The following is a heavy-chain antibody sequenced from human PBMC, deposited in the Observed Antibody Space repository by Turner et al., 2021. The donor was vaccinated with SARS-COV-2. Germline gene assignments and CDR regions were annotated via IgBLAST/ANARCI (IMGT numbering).Heavy chain of an antibody. Sequence: QLLLQESGPGLVKSSETLFLTCTVSGGSISSSSYYWGWMRQPPGKGLEWIGSIYYSGSTYYNPSLKSRVTISVDTSKNQFSLKLSSVTAADTAVYYCARFEYGYSYDFGFDYWGQGTLVTVSS. CDR2: IYYSGST. V-gene: IGHV4-39*01. CDR1: GGSISSSSYY. CDR3: ARFEYGYSYDFGFDY. D-gene: IGHD5-18*01. J-gene: IGHJ4*02.